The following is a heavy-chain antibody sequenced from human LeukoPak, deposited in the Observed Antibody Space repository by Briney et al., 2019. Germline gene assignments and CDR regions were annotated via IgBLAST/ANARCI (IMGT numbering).Heavy chain of an antibody. Sequence: GASVKVSCKASGYTSTSYYMHWVRQAPGQGLEWMGIINPSGGSTSYAQKFQGRVTMTRDTSTSTVYMELSSLRSEDTAAYYCAREPSRNYYGMDVWGQGTTVTVSS. CDR2: INPSGGST. CDR3: AREPSRNYYGMDV. V-gene: IGHV1-46*01. J-gene: IGHJ6*02. CDR1: GYTSTSYY. D-gene: IGHD5-24*01.